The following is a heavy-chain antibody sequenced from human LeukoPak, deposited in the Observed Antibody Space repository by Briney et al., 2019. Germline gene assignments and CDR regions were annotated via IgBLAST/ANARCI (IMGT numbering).Heavy chain of an antibody. Sequence: GALRLSCAASGFTFSSYAMRWGRQAPGKGLEWVSAISGSGGSTYNADSVKGRFTISRDNSKNTLYLQMNSLRAEDTAVYYCAKDLSSTGYISLVGMDVWGQGTTVTVSS. J-gene: IGHJ6*02. D-gene: IGHD3-9*01. CDR2: ISGSGGST. CDR1: GFTFSSYA. CDR3: AKDLSSTGYISLVGMDV. V-gene: IGHV3-23*01.